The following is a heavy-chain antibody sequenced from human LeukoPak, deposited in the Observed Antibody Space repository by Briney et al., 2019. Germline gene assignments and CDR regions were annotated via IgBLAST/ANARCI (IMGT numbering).Heavy chain of an antibody. J-gene: IGHJ3*02. CDR2: IKQDGSEK. CDR3: ARERGWLQFGYDAFDI. V-gene: IGHV3-7*01. Sequence: GGSLRLSCAASGFTFSSYWMSWVRQAPGKGLGWVANIKQDGSEKYYVDSVKGRFTISRDNAKNSLYLQMNSLRAEDTAVYYCARERGWLQFGYDAFDIWGQGTMVTVSS. CDR1: GFTFSSYW. D-gene: IGHD5-24*01.